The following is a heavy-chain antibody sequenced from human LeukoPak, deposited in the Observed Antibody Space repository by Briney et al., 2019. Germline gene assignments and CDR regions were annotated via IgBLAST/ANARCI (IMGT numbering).Heavy chain of an antibody. D-gene: IGHD2-2*01. CDR2: IYSGGST. V-gene: IGHV3-66*02. Sequence: GGSLRLSCAASGFTVSSNYMSWVRQAPGKGLGWVSVIYSGGSTYYADSVKGRFTISRDNSKNTLYLQMNSLRAEDTAVYYCARAHGRYCSSTSCRTDDAFDIWGQGTMVTVSS. CDR3: ARAHGRYCSSTSCRTDDAFDI. CDR1: GFTVSSNY. J-gene: IGHJ3*02.